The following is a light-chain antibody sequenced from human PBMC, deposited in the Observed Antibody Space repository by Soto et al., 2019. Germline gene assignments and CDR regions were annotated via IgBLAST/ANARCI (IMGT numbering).Light chain of an antibody. CDR2: GAS. Sequence: EIVLPQSPGTLSLSPGERATLSCRASQSVSSSYLAWYQQKPGQAPMLLIYGASSRATGIPDRFSGSGSGTDFTLTISRLEPEDFAVYYCQHYGSSPQTFGQGTKVEVK. J-gene: IGKJ1*01. CDR3: QHYGSSPQT. CDR1: QSVSSSY. V-gene: IGKV3-20*01.